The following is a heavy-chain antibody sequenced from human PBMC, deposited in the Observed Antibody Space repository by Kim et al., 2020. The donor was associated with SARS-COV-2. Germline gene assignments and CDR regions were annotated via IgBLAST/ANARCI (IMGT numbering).Heavy chain of an antibody. Sequence: GGSLRLSCAASGFTLSRYWMHWVRQAPGKGLVWVSRINSDGSSTTYADSVQGRFTLSKDKASNTLYLQMNGLRADDTAVYYCVRDLDPSSNFHFYGMDVWGQGTTVTVSS. D-gene: IGHD3-3*01. J-gene: IGHJ6*02. CDR1: GFTLSRYW. CDR3: VRDLDPSSNFHFYGMDV. V-gene: IGHV3-74*01. CDR2: INSDGSST.